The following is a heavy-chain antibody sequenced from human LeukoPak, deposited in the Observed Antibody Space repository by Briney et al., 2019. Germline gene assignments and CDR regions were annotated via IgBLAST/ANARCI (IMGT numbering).Heavy chain of an antibody. D-gene: IGHD5/OR15-5a*01. Sequence: PSQTLSLTCTVSGGSISSGSYYWSWIRQPAGKGLEWIGRIYTSGSTYYNPSLKSRVTISVDTSKNQFSLKLSSVTAADTAVYYCARVSVLDWYFDLWGRGTLVTVSS. CDR3: ARVSVLDWYFDL. J-gene: IGHJ2*01. CDR2: IYTSGST. V-gene: IGHV4-61*02. CDR1: GGSISSGSYY.